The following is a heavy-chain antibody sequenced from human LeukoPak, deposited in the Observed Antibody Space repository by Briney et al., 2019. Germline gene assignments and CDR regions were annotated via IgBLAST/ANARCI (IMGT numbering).Heavy chain of an antibody. V-gene: IGHV3-74*01. J-gene: IGHJ4*02. CDR3: VRGSGYYPLDY. Sequence: GGSLRLSCAASGFTFSSYWMHWVRQAPGKGLVWVSRINSDGSSTSYADSVKGRFTISRDNAKNTLYLQMNSLRAEDTAVYYCVRGSGYYPLDYWGQGTLVTVSS. D-gene: IGHD3-22*01. CDR2: INSDGSST. CDR1: GFTFSSYW.